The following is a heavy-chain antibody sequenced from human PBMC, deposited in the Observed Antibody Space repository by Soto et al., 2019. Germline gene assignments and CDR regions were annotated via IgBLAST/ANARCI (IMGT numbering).Heavy chain of an antibody. CDR2: IHHSWSI. CDR1: GGSISSDYYH. CDR3: PRKNGGGATLDV. J-gene: IGHJ6*02. V-gene: IGHV4-30-4*08. Sequence: QVQLQQSGPGLVKPSQTLSLTCTVSGGSISSDYYHWTWIRQSPERGLEWIGNIHHSWSILYNPSFTSRVPIAVNKSENQFSMQLSSVTAAATAVYFWPRKNGGGATLDVWGPGTTVTVSS.